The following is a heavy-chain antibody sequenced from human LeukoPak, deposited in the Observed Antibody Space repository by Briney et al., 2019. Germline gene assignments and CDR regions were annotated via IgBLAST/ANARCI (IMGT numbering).Heavy chain of an antibody. Sequence: ASVKVSCKASGYTFTSYGISWVRQAPGQGLGWMGWISAYSGNTNYAQKLQGRVTMTTDTSTSTAYMELRSLRSDDTAVYYCARAAPMLPVDYWGQGTLVTVSS. V-gene: IGHV1-18*01. J-gene: IGHJ4*02. CDR1: GYTFTSYG. CDR3: ARAAPMLPVDY. CDR2: ISAYSGNT. D-gene: IGHD4/OR15-4a*01.